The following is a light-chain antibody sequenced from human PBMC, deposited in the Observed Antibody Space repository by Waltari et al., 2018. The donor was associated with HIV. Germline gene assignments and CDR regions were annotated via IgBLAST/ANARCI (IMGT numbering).Light chain of an antibody. Sequence: QSVLTQPPSVSAAPGQKVTISCSGSSSNIGDNYVSWYQQLPGTAPKLLIYDNNKRPSGIPDRVSASKSGTSATLGITGLQTGDEADYYCGTWDSSLSAGLFGGGTKLTVL. J-gene: IGLJ2*01. CDR3: GTWDSSLSAGL. CDR2: DNN. CDR1: SSNIGDNY. V-gene: IGLV1-51*01.